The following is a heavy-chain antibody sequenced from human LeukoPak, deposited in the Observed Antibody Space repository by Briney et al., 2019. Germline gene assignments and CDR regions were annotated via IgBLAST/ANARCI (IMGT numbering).Heavy chain of an antibody. CDR2: IYYSGST. D-gene: IGHD3-22*01. Sequence: QPSETLSLTCTVSGGSISSSSYYWGWIRQPPGKGLEWIGSIYYSGSTYYNPSLKSRVTISVDTSKNQFSLKLSSVTAADTAVYYCARVLYDSSGYYWDYFDYWGQGTLVTVSS. CDR1: GGSISSSSYY. J-gene: IGHJ4*02. V-gene: IGHV4-39*07. CDR3: ARVLYDSSGYYWDYFDY.